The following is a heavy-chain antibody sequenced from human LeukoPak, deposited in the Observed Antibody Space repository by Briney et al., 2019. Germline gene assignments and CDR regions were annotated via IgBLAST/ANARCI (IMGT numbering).Heavy chain of an antibody. CDR1: GFTFSSYA. V-gene: IGHV3-30-3*01. CDR2: ISYDGSNK. D-gene: IGHD3-3*01. J-gene: IGHJ4*02. Sequence: PGGSLRLSCAASGFTFSSYAMHWVRQAPGKGLEWVAVISYDGSNKYYADSVKGRFTISRDNSKNTLYLQMNSLRAEDTAVYYCARGIDQYDFWSPAGYYFDYWGQGTLVAVSS. CDR3: ARGIDQYDFWSPAGYYFDY.